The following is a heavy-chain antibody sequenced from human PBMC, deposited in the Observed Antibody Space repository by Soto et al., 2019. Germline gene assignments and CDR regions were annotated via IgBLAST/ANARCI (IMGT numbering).Heavy chain of an antibody. J-gene: IGHJ3*02. CDR1: GYPFSTYW. CDR3: ARRGAVVIGATPAAYEGFDI. V-gene: IGHV5-51*03. Sequence: EVQLVQSGAEVRRPGESLKISCQASGYPFSTYWIGWVRQVPGKGLEWLGIIYPDDSDTRYSPSFQGQITMSVDKSSTTAYLQWSSRRVSDTALYYCARRGAVVIGATPAAYEGFDIWGQGALVTVSS. CDR2: IYPDDSDT. D-gene: IGHD2-21*01.